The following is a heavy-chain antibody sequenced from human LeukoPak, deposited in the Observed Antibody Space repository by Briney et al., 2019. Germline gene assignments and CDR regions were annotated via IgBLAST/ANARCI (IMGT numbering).Heavy chain of an antibody. CDR1: GFTFSSYS. CDR3: ARSGYYDSSAYFY. J-gene: IGHJ4*02. Sequence: GGSLRLSCAASGFTFSSYSMNWVRQAPGKGLEWVSSISSSSSYIYYADSVKGRFTISRDNAKNSLYLQMNSLRAEDTALYYCARSGYYDSSAYFYWGQGTLVTVSS. CDR2: ISSSSSYI. V-gene: IGHV3-21*04. D-gene: IGHD3-22*01.